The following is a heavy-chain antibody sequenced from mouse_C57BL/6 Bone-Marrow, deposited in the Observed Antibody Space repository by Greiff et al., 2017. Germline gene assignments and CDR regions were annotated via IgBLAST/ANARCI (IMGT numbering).Heavy chain of an antibody. CDR1: GFTFSSYG. D-gene: IGHD1-1*01. Sequence: EVQGVESGGDLVKPGGSLKLSCAASGFTFSSYGMSWVRQTPDKRLEWVAPISSGGSYTYYPDSVKGRFTISRDNAKNTLYLQMSSLKSEDTAMYYCARHGNYVPYYAMDYWGQGTSVTVSS. J-gene: IGHJ4*01. CDR2: ISSGGSYT. V-gene: IGHV5-6*01. CDR3: ARHGNYVPYYAMDY.